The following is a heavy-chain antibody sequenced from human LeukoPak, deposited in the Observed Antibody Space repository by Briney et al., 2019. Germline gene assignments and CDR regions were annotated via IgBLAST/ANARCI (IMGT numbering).Heavy chain of an antibody. CDR2: XXXSGGST. Sequence: GGSLRLSCAASGFTFSSYAMSWVRQAPGKGLXXXXXXXXSGGSTYYADSVKGRFTISRDDSKNTLYLQMNSLRAEDTAVYYCAKRGDSGSYHYYYYGMDVWGQGTTVTVSS. CDR3: AKRGDSGSYHYYYYGMDV. V-gene: IGHV3-23*01. D-gene: IGHD1-26*01. CDR1: GFTFSSYA. J-gene: IGHJ6*02.